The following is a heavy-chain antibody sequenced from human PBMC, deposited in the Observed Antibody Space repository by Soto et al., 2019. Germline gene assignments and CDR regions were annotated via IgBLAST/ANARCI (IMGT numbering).Heavy chain of an antibody. Sequence: SVKVSFKASGGTFSSYTFSWVRQAPGQGLEWMGRIIPMLGIANYAQKFQGRVTITADKCTSTAYMELSSLRSEDTAVYYCANRGYSYGFVIYWGQGTLVTVSS. V-gene: IGHV1-69*02. CDR1: GGTFSSYT. CDR2: IIPMLGIA. D-gene: IGHD5-18*01. CDR3: ANRGYSYGFVIY. J-gene: IGHJ4*02.